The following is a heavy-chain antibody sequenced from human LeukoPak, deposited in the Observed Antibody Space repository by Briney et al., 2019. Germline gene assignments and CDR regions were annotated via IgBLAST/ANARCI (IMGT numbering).Heavy chain of an antibody. CDR3: ATLGSSSRDC. J-gene: IGHJ4*02. CDR1: GGTFSSYA. Sequence: ASVKVSCKASGGTFSSYAISWVRQAPGQGLEWMGRIIPIFGTANYAQKFQGRVTITADESTSTAYMELSSLRSEDTAVYYCATLGSSSRDCWGQGTLVTVSS. CDR2: IIPIFGTA. V-gene: IGHV1-69*15. D-gene: IGHD6-13*01.